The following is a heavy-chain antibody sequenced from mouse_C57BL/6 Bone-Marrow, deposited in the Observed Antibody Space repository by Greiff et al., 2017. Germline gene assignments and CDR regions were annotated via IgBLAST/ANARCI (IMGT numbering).Heavy chain of an antibody. CDR3: ARHARIYYGSSSYWYFDD. CDR2: ISNGGGST. V-gene: IGHV5-12*01. Sequence: VQLKESGGGLVQPGGSLKLSCAASGFTFSDYYMYWVRQTPEKRLEWVAYISNGGGSTYYPDTVKGRFHISRDNAKNTLYLQMSRLKSEDTAMYYCARHARIYYGSSSYWYFDDWGTGTTVTVSS. CDR1: GFTFSDYY. J-gene: IGHJ1*03. D-gene: IGHD1-1*01.